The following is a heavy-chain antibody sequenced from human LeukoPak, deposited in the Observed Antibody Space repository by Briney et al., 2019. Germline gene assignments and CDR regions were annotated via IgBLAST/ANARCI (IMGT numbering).Heavy chain of an antibody. D-gene: IGHD5-18*01. CDR2: ITYNSGTI. CDR3: ARDSGYSYADDY. J-gene: IGHJ4*02. CDR1: GFTFRSYA. V-gene: IGHV3-48*02. Sequence: GGSLRLSWAACGFTFRSYAMQWVRQAPGKELEWVSYITYNSGTIFYADSVKGRFTISRDNAKDSLYLQMSSLRDEDTAVYYCARDSGYSYADDYWGQGTLVTVSS.